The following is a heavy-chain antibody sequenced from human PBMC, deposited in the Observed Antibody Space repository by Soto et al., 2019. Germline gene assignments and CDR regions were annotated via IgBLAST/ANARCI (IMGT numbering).Heavy chain of an antibody. CDR1: GGSFSGYY. CDR2: INHSGST. Sequence: QVQLQQWGAGLLKPSETLSLTCAVYGGSFSGYYWSWIRQPPGKGLERIWEINHSGSTNYNPSLMSRVNISVDTSKNQFSLKLSSVTAAETAVYYCARGFRPYGPGDYWGQGTLVTVSS. D-gene: IGHD4-17*01. CDR3: ARGFRPYGPGDY. V-gene: IGHV4-34*01. J-gene: IGHJ4*02.